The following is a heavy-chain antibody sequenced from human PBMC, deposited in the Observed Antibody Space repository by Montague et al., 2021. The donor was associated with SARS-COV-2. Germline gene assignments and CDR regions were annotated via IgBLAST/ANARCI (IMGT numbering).Heavy chain of an antibody. CDR1: GGSISSGNW. D-gene: IGHD6-13*01. J-gene: IGHJ4*02. Sequence: SETRSLTCAVSGGSISSGNWWSWVRQPPGKGLEWIGEIYHSGSTXYNPSLKSRVTISLDKSKNQFSLNLSSATAADTAVYYCARFFSSWTDWGQGTLVTVSS. CDR3: ARFFSSWTD. CDR2: IYHSGST. V-gene: IGHV4-4*02.